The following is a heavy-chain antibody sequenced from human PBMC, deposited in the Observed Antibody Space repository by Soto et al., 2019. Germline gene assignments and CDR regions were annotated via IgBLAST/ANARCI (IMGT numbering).Heavy chain of an antibody. Sequence: SETLSLTCTVSGGSISSSSYYWGWIRQPPGKGLEWIGSIYYSGSTYYNPSLKSRVTISVDTSKNQFPLKLSSVTAADTAVYYCARNSMTIDYWGQGTLVTVSS. CDR1: GGSISSSSYY. J-gene: IGHJ4*02. V-gene: IGHV4-39*01. D-gene: IGHD4-4*01. CDR2: IYYSGST. CDR3: ARNSMTIDY.